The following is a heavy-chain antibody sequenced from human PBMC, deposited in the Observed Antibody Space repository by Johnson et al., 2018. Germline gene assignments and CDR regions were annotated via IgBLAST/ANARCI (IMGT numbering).Heavy chain of an antibody. CDR2: IKHSGST. V-gene: IGHV4-34*01. Sequence: QVQLQQWGAGLLKXSETXSLXCAVYGGSFSGYYWSWIRQPPGKGLEWIGEIKHSGSTNYNPSPKSRVTISVDTSKNQFSLKLSSVTAADTAVYYCARGGGRSYYYDRSPFDPWGQGTLVTVSS. CDR1: GGSFSGYY. CDR3: ARGGGRSYYYDRSPFDP. J-gene: IGHJ5*02. D-gene: IGHD3-22*01.